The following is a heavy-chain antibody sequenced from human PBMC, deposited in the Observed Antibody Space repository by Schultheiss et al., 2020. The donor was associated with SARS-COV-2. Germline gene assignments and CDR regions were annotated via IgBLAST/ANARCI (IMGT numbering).Heavy chain of an antibody. CDR1: GVSISSGGYS. D-gene: IGHD4-23*01. J-gene: IGHJ6*03. V-gene: IGHV4-61*08. CDR3: ARGQRWRGYMDV. CDR2: IYYSGST. Sequence: SETLSLTCAVSGVSISSGGYSWSWIRQPPGKGLEWIGYIYYSGSTNYNPSLKSRVTISVDTSKNQFSLKLSSVTAADTAVYYCARGQRWRGYMDVWGKGTTVTVSS.